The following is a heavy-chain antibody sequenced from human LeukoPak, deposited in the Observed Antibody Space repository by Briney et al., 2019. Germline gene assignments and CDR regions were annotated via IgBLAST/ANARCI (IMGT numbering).Heavy chain of an antibody. Sequence: PSETLSLTCTVSDGSISSSSYYWGWIRQPPGKGLEWIGTIYYSGSTYYNPSLKSRVTIPVDTSKNQFSLRLSSVTAADTAVYYCARDLWVDRIQLWSAFDIWGQGTMVTVSS. CDR3: ARDLWVDRIQLWSAFDI. D-gene: IGHD5-18*01. J-gene: IGHJ3*02. V-gene: IGHV4-39*07. CDR2: IYYSGST. CDR1: DGSISSSSYY.